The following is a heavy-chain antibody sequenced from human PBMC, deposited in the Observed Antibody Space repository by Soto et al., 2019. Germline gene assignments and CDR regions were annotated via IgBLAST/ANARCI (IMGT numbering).Heavy chain of an antibody. CDR2: IYPGDSDT. Sequence: PGESLKISCKGSGYSFTSYWIGWVRQMPGKGLEWMGIIYPGDSDTRYSPSFQGQVTISADKSISTAYLQWSSLKASDTAMYYCAGSIAARPRGYYYYGMDVWGQGTTVTVSS. D-gene: IGHD6-6*01. CDR1: GYSFTSYW. CDR3: AGSIAARPRGYYYYGMDV. V-gene: IGHV5-51*01. J-gene: IGHJ6*02.